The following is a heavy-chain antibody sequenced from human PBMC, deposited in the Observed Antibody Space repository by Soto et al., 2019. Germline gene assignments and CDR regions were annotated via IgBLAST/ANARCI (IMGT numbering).Heavy chain of an antibody. CDR1: GFTFDDYS. Sequence: EVQLVESGGGLVQPGGSLRLSCAASGFTFDDYSMHWVRQAPGRGLEWVSGISWHSGSIDYADSVKGRCPISRDNAKHVLYLEMNRLRPEDTALYYCARGDLGAVAGDFEYWGQGTLVTASS. V-gene: IGHV3-9*01. CDR3: ARGDLGAVAGDFEY. J-gene: IGHJ4*02. D-gene: IGHD6-19*01. CDR2: ISWHSGSI.